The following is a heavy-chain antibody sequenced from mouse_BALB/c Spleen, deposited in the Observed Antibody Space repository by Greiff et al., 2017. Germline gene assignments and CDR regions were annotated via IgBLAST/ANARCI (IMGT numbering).Heavy chain of an antibody. CDR2: IYPGSGNT. CDR3: APREGYGNYEGYYAMDY. CDR1: GYTFTDYY. D-gene: IGHD2-10*02. Sequence: QVQLKQSGPELVKPGASVKISCKASGYTFTDYYINWVKQKPGQGLEWIGWIYPGSGNTKYNEKFKGKATLTVDTSSSTAYMQLSSLTSEDTAVYFCAPREGYGNYEGYYAMDYWGQGTSVTVSS. J-gene: IGHJ4*01. V-gene: IGHV1-84*02.